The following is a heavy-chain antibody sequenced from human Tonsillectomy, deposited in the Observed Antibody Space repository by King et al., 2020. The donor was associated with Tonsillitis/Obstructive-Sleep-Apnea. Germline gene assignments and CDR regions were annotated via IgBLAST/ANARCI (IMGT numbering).Heavy chain of an antibody. Sequence: VQLVESWGGVVRPGGSLRLSCAASGFTFDNYGMSWVRQAPGKGLEWVSGINWSGGSTGYADSVKGRFTISRDNAKNCLYLQMNSLRAEDTALYYFARDVLGVENNYYGSVSPDYWGQGTLVTVSS. CDR2: INWSGGST. V-gene: IGHV3-20*04. J-gene: IGHJ4*02. CDR3: ARDVLGVENNYYGSVSPDY. D-gene: IGHD3-10*01. CDR1: GFTFDNYG.